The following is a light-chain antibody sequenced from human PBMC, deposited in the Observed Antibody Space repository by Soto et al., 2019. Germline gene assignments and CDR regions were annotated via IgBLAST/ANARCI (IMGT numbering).Light chain of an antibody. V-gene: IGLV3-1*01. CDR3: QAWDSSVYV. J-gene: IGLJ1*01. Sequence: SYELTQPPSVSVSPGQTASITCSGDKLGDKYACWYQQKPGQPPVLVIYQDSKRPSGIPERFSGSNSGNTATLTISGTQAMDEADYYCQAWDSSVYVFGTGTKLTVL. CDR2: QDS. CDR1: KLGDKY.